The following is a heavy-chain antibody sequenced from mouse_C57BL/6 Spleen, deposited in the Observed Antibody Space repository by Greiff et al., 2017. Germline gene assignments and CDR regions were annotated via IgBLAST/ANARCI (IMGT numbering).Heavy chain of an antibody. D-gene: IGHD2-2*01. CDR2: ISYDGSN. V-gene: IGHV3-6*01. CDR3: ARGVTDWYFDV. J-gene: IGHJ1*03. Sequence: EVQLVESGPGLVKPSQSLSLTCSVTGYSITSGYYWNWIRQFPGNKLEWMGYISYDGSNNYNPSLKNRISITRDTSKNQFFLKLNSVTTEDTATYYGARGVTDWYFDVWGTGTTVTVSS. CDR1: GYSITSGYY.